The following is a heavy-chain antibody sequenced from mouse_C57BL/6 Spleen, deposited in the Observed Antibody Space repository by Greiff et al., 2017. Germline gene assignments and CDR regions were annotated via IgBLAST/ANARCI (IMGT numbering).Heavy chain of an antibody. Sequence: QVQLQQSGPGLVQPSQSLSITCTVSGFSLTSYGVHWVRQSPGKGLEWLGVIWSGGSTDYNAAFISRLSISKDNSKSQVFFKMNSLQADDTAIYYYARVYYGNSYWYFDVWGTGTTVTVSS. CDR3: ARVYYGNSYWYFDV. D-gene: IGHD2-1*01. CDR1: GFSLTSYG. J-gene: IGHJ1*03. CDR2: IWSGGST. V-gene: IGHV2-2*01.